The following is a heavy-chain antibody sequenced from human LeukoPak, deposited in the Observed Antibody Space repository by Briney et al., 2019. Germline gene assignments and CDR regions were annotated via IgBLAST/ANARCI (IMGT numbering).Heavy chain of an antibody. D-gene: IGHD3-10*01. V-gene: IGHV3-30-3*01. CDR1: GFTFSSYA. CDR2: ISNDGSNK. Sequence: GGSLRLSCAASGFTFSSYAMSWVRQTPGKGLEWVAVISNDGSNKYYADSVKGRFTISRDNSKNTLSLQMNSLRPEDTALYYCASDIYDSGSYIFDYWGQGTLVTVSS. J-gene: IGHJ4*02. CDR3: ASDIYDSGSYIFDY.